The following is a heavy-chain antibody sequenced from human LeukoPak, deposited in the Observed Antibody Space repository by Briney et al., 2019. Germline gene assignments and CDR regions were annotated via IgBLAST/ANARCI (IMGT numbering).Heavy chain of an antibody. CDR1: GFTFSSYW. CDR2: INTDGSST. D-gene: IGHD3-22*01. Sequence: TGGSLRLSCAASGFTFSSYWMHWVRQAPGKGLVWVSRINTDGSSTTYADSVKGRFTISRDNAKNTLYLQMDSLRVEDTAVYYCAKERRDYYDSSGYPIDYWGQGTLVTVSS. CDR3: AKERRDYYDSSGYPIDY. V-gene: IGHV3-74*01. J-gene: IGHJ4*02.